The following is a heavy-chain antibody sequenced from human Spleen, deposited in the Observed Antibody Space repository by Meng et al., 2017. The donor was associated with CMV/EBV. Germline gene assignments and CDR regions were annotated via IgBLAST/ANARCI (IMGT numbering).Heavy chain of an antibody. CDR3: ARDFGPRCSSSSCYTEDV. J-gene: IGHJ6*02. V-gene: IGHV3-23*01. CDR2: ISGRGDRT. Sequence: GESLKISCAASGFTFSSYTMNWVRQPPGKGLEWVSSISGRGDRTYYAESVKGRFTISRDNSKNTLYLQMNSLRAEDTAVYYCARDFGPRCSSSSCYTEDVWGQGTTVTVSS. CDR1: GFTFSSYT. D-gene: IGHD2-2*02.